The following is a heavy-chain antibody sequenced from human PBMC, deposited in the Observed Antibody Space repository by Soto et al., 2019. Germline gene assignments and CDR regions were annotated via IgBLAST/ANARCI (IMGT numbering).Heavy chain of an antibody. CDR1: RFTFSTYE. D-gene: IGHD2-2*01. CDR3: VRYCSTTLCNGVATRTFDY. J-gene: IGHJ4*02. V-gene: IGHV3-48*03. Sequence: GGSLRLSCAASRFTFSTYEMNWVRQAPGKGLEWVSYISTSGSTVYYADSVKGRFTISRDNTRNSLYLQMNSLRDEDTALYYCVRYCSTTLCNGVATRTFDYWGQGPMITFYS. CDR2: ISTSGSTV.